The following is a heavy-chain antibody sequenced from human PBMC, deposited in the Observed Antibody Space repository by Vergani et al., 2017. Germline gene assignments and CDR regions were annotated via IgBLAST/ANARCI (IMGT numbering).Heavy chain of an antibody. Sequence: QVQVVQSGAEVKKSGASVKVSCKTSGYTFTGYYMHWVRQAPGQGLEWMGWINPNSGGTNYAQKFQGRVTMTRDTSISTAYMELSRLRSDDTAVYYCARDAGRGGFDYFDYWGQGTLVTVSS. J-gene: IGHJ4*02. V-gene: IGHV1-2*02. D-gene: IGHD6-13*01. CDR1: GYTFTGYY. CDR3: ARDAGRGGFDYFDY. CDR2: INPNSGGT.